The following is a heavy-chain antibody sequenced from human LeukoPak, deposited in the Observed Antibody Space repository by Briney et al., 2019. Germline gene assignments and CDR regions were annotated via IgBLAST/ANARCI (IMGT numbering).Heavy chain of an antibody. CDR3: ARDDGGLFDY. CDR1: RFTFDDYG. Sequence: VGSLRLSCAASRFTFDDYGMSWVRQAPGKGLEWVSGINWNGGSTGYADSVKGRFTISRDNAKNSLYLQMNSLRAEDTALYYCARDDGGLFDYWGQGTLVTVSS. CDR2: INWNGGST. J-gene: IGHJ4*02. D-gene: IGHD3-10*01. V-gene: IGHV3-20*04.